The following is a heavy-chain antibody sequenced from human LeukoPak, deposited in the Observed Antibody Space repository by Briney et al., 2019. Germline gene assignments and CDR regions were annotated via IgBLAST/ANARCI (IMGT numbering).Heavy chain of an antibody. J-gene: IGHJ5*02. CDR1: GFTFSSYG. Sequence: GGSLRLSCAASGFTFSSYGMHWVRQAPGKGLEWVAVISYDGSNKYYADSVKGRFTISRDNSKNTLYLQMNSLRAEDTAVYYCAKEGLVSWFDPWGQGTLVTVSS. CDR3: AKEGLVSWFDP. D-gene: IGHD6-6*01. CDR2: ISYDGSNK. V-gene: IGHV3-30*18.